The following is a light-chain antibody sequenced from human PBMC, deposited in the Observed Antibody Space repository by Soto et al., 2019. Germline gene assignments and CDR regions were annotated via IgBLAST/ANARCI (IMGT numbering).Light chain of an antibody. J-gene: IGLJ1*01. CDR2: DVS. Sequence: QSALAQPASVSGSPGQSITISCTGTSGDVGGYNFVSWYQQHPGKAPKLMICDVSDRPSGVSNRFSGSKSGNTASLTISGLQAEDEADYCCSSYTTYNTPWVFGTATNVTVL. CDR3: SSYTTYNTPWV. V-gene: IGLV2-14*01. CDR1: SGDVGGYNF.